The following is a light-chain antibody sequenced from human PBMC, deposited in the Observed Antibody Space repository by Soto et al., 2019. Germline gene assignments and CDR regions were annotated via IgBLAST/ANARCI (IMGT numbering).Light chain of an antibody. CDR2: AAS. CDR3: QQSYSTPRT. V-gene: IGKV1-39*01. Sequence: DIQMTQSPSSLSASVGDRVTITCRASPSISTYLNWYQQKVGKAPKLRIYAASSLQRGVPSRFSGSGSGTDFTLTISSLQPEDFATYYCQQSYSTPRTFGQGTKLEIK. CDR1: PSISTY. J-gene: IGKJ2*02.